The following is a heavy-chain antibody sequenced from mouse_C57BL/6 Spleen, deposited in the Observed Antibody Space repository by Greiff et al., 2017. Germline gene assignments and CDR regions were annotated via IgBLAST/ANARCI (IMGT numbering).Heavy chain of an antibody. CDR2: IHPNSGST. CDR3: ATCSSYWYFDV. D-gene: IGHD1-1*01. Sequence: VQLQQPGAELVKPGASVKLSCKASGYTFTSYWMHWVKQRPGQGLEWIGMIHPNSGSTNYNEKFKSKATLTVDKSSSTAYMQLRSLTSEDSAVYACATCSSYWYFDVWGTGTTVTVSS. V-gene: IGHV1-64*01. CDR1: GYTFTSYW. J-gene: IGHJ1*03.